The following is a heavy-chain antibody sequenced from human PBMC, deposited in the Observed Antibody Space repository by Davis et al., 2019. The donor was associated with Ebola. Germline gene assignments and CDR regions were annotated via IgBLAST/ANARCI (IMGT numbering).Heavy chain of an antibody. D-gene: IGHD4-11*01. V-gene: IGHV3-7*03. CDR3: AKERARTVTPNTYGMDV. J-gene: IGHJ6*02. Sequence: GESLKISCAASGFTFSSYAMSWVRQAPGKGLEWVANIKQDGSEKYYVDSVKGRFTISRDNSKNTLYLQMNSLRAEDTAVYYCAKERARTVTPNTYGMDVWGQGTTVTVSS. CDR2: IKQDGSEK. CDR1: GFTFSSYA.